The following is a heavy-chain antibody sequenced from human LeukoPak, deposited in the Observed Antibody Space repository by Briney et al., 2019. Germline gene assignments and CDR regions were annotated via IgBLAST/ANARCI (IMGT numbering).Heavy chain of an antibody. CDR3: VRRGYYLPHYYYYMDV. CDR1: GGSFSGYY. J-gene: IGHJ6*03. CDR2: INQSGST. D-gene: IGHD3-3*01. Sequence: SETLSLTCAVYGGSFSGYYWSWIRQPPGKGLEWIGEINQSGSTNYNPSLKSRVTISVDPSKNQFSLKLSSVTAADTAVYYCVRRGYYLPHYYYYMDVWGKGTTVTVSS. V-gene: IGHV4-34*01.